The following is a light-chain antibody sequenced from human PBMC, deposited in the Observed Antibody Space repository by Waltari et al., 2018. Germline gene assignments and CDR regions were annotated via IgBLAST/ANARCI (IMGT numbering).Light chain of an antibody. CDR3: LQHNIYPRA. CDR2: GAT. V-gene: IGKV1-17*01. J-gene: IGKJ4*01. CDR1: QGSKSY. Sequence: DIQMTQSPSSLSASVGDSVTITCRASQGSKSYLNWFQQKPGKATKLLIYGATDLESGVPSRFSGRGSGTEFTLTISSLEPEDVAVYYCLQHNIYPRAFGGGSEVETK.